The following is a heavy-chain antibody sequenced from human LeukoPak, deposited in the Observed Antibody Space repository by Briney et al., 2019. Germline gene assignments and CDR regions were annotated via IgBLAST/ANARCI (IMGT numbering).Heavy chain of an antibody. CDR3: ARLPRATIGATNYFDF. V-gene: IGHV4-39*01. Sequence: SETLSLTCTVSGGSISSSSYYWDWIRQPPGKGLEWIGTIFYSGTTYYNPSLKSRVTISVDTSKKQFSLNLSSVTAADTALYYCARLPRATIGATNYFDFWGQGTLVTVSS. CDR2: IFYSGTT. D-gene: IGHD5-24*01. CDR1: GGSISSSSYY. J-gene: IGHJ4*02.